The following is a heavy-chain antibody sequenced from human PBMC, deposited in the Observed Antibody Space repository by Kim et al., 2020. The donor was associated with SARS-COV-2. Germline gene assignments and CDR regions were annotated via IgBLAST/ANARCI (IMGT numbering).Heavy chain of an antibody. CDR2: IYYSVST. J-gene: IGHJ5*02. CDR3: ARDHVIVGNPSGWFDP. D-gene: IGHD2-21*01. CDR1: GGSISSGDYY. Sequence: SETLSLTCTVSGGSISSGDYYWSWIRQPPGKGLEWIGYIYYSVSTYYNPSLKSRVTISVDTSKNQFSLKLSSVTAADTAVYYCARDHVIVGNPSGWFDPWGQGTLVTVSS. V-gene: IGHV4-30-4*01.